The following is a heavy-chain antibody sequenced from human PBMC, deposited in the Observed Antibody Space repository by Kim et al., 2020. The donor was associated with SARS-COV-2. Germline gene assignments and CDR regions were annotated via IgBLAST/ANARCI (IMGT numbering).Heavy chain of an antibody. V-gene: IGHV4-34*01. D-gene: IGHD2-2*01. Sequence: SRVTISVDTSKNQFSLKLSSVTAADTAVYYCARGPIVVVPAAMLAGAFDIWGQGTMVTVSS. CDR3: ARGPIVVVPAAMLAGAFDI. J-gene: IGHJ3*02.